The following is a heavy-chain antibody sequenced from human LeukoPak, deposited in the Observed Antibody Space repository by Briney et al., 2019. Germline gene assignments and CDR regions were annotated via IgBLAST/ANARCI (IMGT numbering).Heavy chain of an antibody. D-gene: IGHD3-22*01. V-gene: IGHV4-59*01. CDR3: ARNLYDSSGSMGIYTFDY. CDR2: ISYSGST. CDR1: GGSIGSYY. J-gene: IGHJ4*02. Sequence: SETLSLTCTVSGGSIGSYYWSWIRQPPGKGLEWIGYISYSGSTNCNPSPKSRVTISVDTSKNQFSLKLTSVTAADTAVYFCARNLYDSSGSMGIYTFDYWGQGTLVTVSS.